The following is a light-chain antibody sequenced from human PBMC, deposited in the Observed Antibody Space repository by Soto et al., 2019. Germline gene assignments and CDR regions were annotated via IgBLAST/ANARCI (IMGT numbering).Light chain of an antibody. Sequence: DIQMSQFPSSLSASVGDRVTITCRASQKIDIYLNWYQQKPGKAPKLLIYGESNLQSGVPSRFSASGSGTEFSLAISSLQPEDFATYYCQQSYATPWTFGQVTNVEMK. J-gene: IGKJ1*01. CDR1: QKIDIY. CDR3: QQSYATPWT. CDR2: GES. V-gene: IGKV1-39*01.